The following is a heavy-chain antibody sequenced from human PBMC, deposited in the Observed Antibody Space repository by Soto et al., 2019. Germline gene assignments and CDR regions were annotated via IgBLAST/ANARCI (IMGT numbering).Heavy chain of an antibody. CDR1: GYSISSSNW. CDR3: ARREIQGPIDY. D-gene: IGHD1-26*01. V-gene: IGHV4-28*01. J-gene: IGHJ4*02. CDR2: IYYSGTT. Sequence: QVQLQESGPGLVKPSDTLSLTCAVSGYSISSSNWWGWIRQPPGKGLEWIGYIYYSGTTYYNPSLKGRVTMSGDQSKNQFSLKLTSVTAVDTAVYYCARREIQGPIDYWGQGTLVTVSS.